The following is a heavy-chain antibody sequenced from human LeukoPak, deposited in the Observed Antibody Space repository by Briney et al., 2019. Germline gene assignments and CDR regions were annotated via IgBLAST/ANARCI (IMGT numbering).Heavy chain of an antibody. J-gene: IGHJ5*02. V-gene: IGHV1-2*06. CDR1: VYTFTGYY. Sequence: ASVKVSCKASVYTFTGYYMHWVRQAPGQGLEGMGRIDPNSGGTNYAQKFQGRVTMTKDTSISTGYMELNRLRSDDMAVYYCARAPLGYNWFDPWGQGTLVTVSS. CDR3: ARAPLGYNWFDP. D-gene: IGHD3-10*01. CDR2: IDPNSGGT.